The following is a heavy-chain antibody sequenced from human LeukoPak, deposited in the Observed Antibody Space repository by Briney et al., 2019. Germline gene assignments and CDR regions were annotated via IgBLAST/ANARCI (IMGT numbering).Heavy chain of an antibody. V-gene: IGHV3-7*03. CDR1: RFTFNTYW. D-gene: IGHD3-16*01. Sequence: GGSLRLSCAASRFTFNTYWMAWVRQAPGKGLEWVANIKRDGSEKKYADSVKGRFTISRDNSENTLYLQMNSLRAEDTAVYYCAKDREVPGMGGFDYWGQGTLVTVSS. J-gene: IGHJ4*02. CDR2: IKRDGSEK. CDR3: AKDREVPGMGGFDY.